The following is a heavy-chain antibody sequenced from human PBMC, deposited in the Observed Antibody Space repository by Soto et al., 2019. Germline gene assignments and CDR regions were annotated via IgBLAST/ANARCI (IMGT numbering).Heavy chain of an antibody. CDR2: IYYSGST. Sequence: SETLSLTCTVSGGSISSSSYYWGWIRQPPGKGLEWIGSIYYSGSTYYNPSLKSRVTISVDTSKNQFSLKLSSVTAADTAVYYCARHAVVVPAAMKDDYWGQGTLVTVSS. D-gene: IGHD2-2*01. CDR1: GGSISSSSYY. V-gene: IGHV4-39*01. J-gene: IGHJ4*02. CDR3: ARHAVVVPAAMKDDY.